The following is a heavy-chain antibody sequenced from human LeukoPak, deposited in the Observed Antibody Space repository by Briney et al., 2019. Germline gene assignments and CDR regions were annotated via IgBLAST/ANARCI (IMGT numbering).Heavy chain of an antibody. Sequence: GGSLRLSCAASGFTFSISEMNWVRQAPGKGLGWVSYISSSGSTIYYADSVKGRFTISRDNAKNSLYLQMNSLRAEDTAVYYCARVGRDGYNYYYYYYMDVWGKGTTVTVSS. CDR2: ISSSGSTI. V-gene: IGHV3-48*03. D-gene: IGHD5-24*01. CDR3: ARVGRDGYNYYYYYYMDV. J-gene: IGHJ6*03. CDR1: GFTFSISE.